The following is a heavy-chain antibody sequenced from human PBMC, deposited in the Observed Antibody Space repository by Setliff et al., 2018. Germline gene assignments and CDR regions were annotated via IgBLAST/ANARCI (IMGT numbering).Heavy chain of an antibody. CDR2: INAGNGKT. V-gene: IGHV1-18*01. CDR1: GGAFTSHG. Sequence: ASVKVSCKVSGGAFTSHGVSWVRQAPGQGLEWMGWINAGNGKTKYSQEFQGRVTITTDESTNTAYMELSSLTSDDTATYYCAKASVWVVDANCGSFDVWGQGTVVTVS. CDR3: AKASVWVVDANCGSFDV. J-gene: IGHJ3*01. D-gene: IGHD2-15*01.